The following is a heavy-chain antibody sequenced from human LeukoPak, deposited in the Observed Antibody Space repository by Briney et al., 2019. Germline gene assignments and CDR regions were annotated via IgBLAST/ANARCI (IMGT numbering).Heavy chain of an antibody. CDR1: GGSISSYY. CDR3: AASSSSSGYFDY. Sequence: SETLSLTCTVSGGSISSYYWSWIRQPAGKGLEWIGRIYTSGSTNYNPSLKSRVTMSVDTSKNQLSLKLNSVTAADTAVYYCAASSSSSGYFDYWGQGTLVTVSS. V-gene: IGHV4-4*07. CDR2: IYTSGST. J-gene: IGHJ4*02. D-gene: IGHD6-6*01.